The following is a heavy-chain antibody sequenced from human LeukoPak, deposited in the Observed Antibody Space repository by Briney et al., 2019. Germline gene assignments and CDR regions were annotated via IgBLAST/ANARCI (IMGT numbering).Heavy chain of an antibody. V-gene: IGHV3-30*04. CDR1: RFIFSSYA. CDR2: LSYDGSDK. J-gene: IGHJ3*02. CDR3: ARGGSSWDFAFDI. D-gene: IGHD6-13*01. Sequence: GGSLRLSCAASRFIFSSYAMHWVRQAPGKGLEWVAVLSYDGSDKYYADSVKGRFTISRDNSRNTLYLQMNSLRTEDTAMYYCARGGSSWDFAFDIWGQGTVVTVSS.